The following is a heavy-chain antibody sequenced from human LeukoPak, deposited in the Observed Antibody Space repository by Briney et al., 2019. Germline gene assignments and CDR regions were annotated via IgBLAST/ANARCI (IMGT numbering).Heavy chain of an antibody. Sequence: GGSLRLSCAAPGLTFSVSGMHWVRQAPGKGLEWVSAITTSGDSTYYADSVKGRFTISRDNSKNTLCLQMNSLRAEDTAIYFFAKRNCSGTNCYPLDSWGRGTLVTVSS. V-gene: IGHV3-23*01. CDR3: AKRNCSGTNCYPLDS. D-gene: IGHD2-15*01. CDR1: GLTFSVSG. J-gene: IGHJ4*02. CDR2: ITTSGDST.